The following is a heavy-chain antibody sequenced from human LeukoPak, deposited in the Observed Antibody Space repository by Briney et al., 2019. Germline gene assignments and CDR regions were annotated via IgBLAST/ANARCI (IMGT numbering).Heavy chain of an antibody. V-gene: IGHV3-20*04. CDR2: INWNGGST. D-gene: IGHD3-9*01. CDR3: ATEHAGYYYSDY. Sequence: GGSLRLSCAASGFTFDNYGMSWVRQAPGKGLGWVSAINWNGGSTSYADSVRGRFTISRDNAKNSLYLQMNSLRAEDTALYFCATEHAGYYYSDYWGQGALVTVSS. CDR1: GFTFDNYG. J-gene: IGHJ4*02.